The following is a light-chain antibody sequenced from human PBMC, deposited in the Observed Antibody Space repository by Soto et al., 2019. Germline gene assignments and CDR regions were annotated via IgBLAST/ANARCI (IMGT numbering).Light chain of an antibody. Sequence: EIVLTQSPGTLSLSPGERATLSCRASQSVSDTLAWYQQKPGQAPRLLVYGASTRATGIPDRFSGSGSGTDFTLTISRLEPEDFAVYYCQQYGSSPRTFGQGTKVDIK. CDR3: QQYGSSPRT. J-gene: IGKJ1*01. CDR1: QSVSDT. V-gene: IGKV3-20*01. CDR2: GAS.